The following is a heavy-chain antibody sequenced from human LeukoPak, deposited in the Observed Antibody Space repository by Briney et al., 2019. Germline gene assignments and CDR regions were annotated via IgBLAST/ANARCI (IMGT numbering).Heavy chain of an antibody. Sequence: PSETLSLTCTISGGSISSYYWSWIRQPPGKGLEWIGYIYYSGSTNYNPSLKSRVTISVDTSKNQSSLKLSSVTAADTAVYYCARDREQQLVRFYNAFDIWGQGTMVTVSS. J-gene: IGHJ3*02. V-gene: IGHV4-59*01. D-gene: IGHD1-1*01. CDR3: ARDREQQLVRFYNAFDI. CDR2: IYYSGST. CDR1: GGSISSYY.